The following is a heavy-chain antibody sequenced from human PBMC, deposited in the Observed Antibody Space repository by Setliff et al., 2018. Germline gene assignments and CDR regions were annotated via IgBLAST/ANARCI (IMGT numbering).Heavy chain of an antibody. J-gene: IGHJ4*02. CDR2: INPNSGGT. Sequence: ASVKVSCKASGYTFTGYYMHWVRQAPGQGLEWMGWINPNSGGTNYAQKFQGWVTMTRDTSISTAYMELSRLRAEDMGVYYCAREGVGVGATDFDYWGQGTLVTVSS. D-gene: IGHD1-26*01. V-gene: IGHV1-2*04. CDR1: GYTFTGYY. CDR3: AREGVGVGATDFDY.